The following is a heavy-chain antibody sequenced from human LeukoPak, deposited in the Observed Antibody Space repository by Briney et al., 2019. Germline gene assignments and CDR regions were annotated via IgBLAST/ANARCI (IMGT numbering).Heavy chain of an antibody. D-gene: IGHD3-16*01. CDR2: IPYDGSNK. CDR1: GFTFSSYA. V-gene: IGHV3-30-3*01. Sequence: GRSLRLSCAASGFTFSSYAMHWVRQAPGKGLEWVAVIPYDGSNKYYADSVKGRFTISRDNSKNTLYLQMNSLRAEDTAVYYCARDYTDLLDAFDIWGHGTMVTVSS. CDR3: ARDYTDLLDAFDI. J-gene: IGHJ3*02.